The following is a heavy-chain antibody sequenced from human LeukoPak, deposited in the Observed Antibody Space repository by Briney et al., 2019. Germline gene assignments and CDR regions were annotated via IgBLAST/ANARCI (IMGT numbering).Heavy chain of an antibody. D-gene: IGHD3-10*01. Sequence: PGGSLRLSCAASGFTFSSYRMSWVRQAPGKGLEWVANIKQDGSEEYYVDSVKGRFTISRDNAKNSLYLQMNSLRAEDTAVYYCASELLWFGELLRSDYYYGMDVWGQGTTVTVSS. J-gene: IGHJ6*02. CDR3: ASELLWFGELLRSDYYYGMDV. CDR2: IKQDGSEE. V-gene: IGHV3-7*01. CDR1: GFTFSSYR.